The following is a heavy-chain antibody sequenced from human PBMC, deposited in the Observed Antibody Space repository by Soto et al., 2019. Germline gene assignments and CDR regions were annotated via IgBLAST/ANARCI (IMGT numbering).Heavy chain of an antibody. Sequence: SVKVSCKASGGTFSIYAISWVRQAPGQGLEWMGGIIPIFGTANYAQKFQGRVTITADESTSTAYMGLSSLSSEGTAVYYCARWVGYGGNSLVYWGQGTLVTFSS. D-gene: IGHD4-17*01. CDR2: IIPIFGTA. V-gene: IGHV1-69*13. CDR3: ARWVGYGGNSLVY. CDR1: GGTFSIYA. J-gene: IGHJ4*02.